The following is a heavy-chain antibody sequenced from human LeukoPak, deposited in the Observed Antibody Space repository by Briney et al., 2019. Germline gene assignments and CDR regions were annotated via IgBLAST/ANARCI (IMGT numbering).Heavy chain of an antibody. J-gene: IGHJ4*02. D-gene: IGHD7-27*01. Sequence: SQTLSLTCTVSVDSTTSGNYYWSWIRQPAGKGLEWIGRINTRETTNYNPSLKSRVTMSVDTSKNQFSLKLRSVTAADTAVYYCARDLNWGLDYWGQGTLVTVSS. V-gene: IGHV4-61*02. CDR3: ARDLNWGLDY. CDR1: VDSTTSGNYY. CDR2: INTRETT.